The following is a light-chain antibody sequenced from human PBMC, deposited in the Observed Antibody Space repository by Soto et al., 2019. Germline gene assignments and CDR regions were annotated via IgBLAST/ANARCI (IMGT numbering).Light chain of an antibody. CDR2: GAS. CDR3: QQYNNWLTWT. Sequence: EIVMTQSPATLSVSAGERSTHSCRASQSVSSKLGWYQQKPGQAPRPLIYGASTRRTGIPASFSGSGSETVYSLSICGLQSEDFLVYYCQQYNNWLTWTFGQGTKVEFK. CDR1: QSVSSK. V-gene: IGKV3-15*01. J-gene: IGKJ1*01.